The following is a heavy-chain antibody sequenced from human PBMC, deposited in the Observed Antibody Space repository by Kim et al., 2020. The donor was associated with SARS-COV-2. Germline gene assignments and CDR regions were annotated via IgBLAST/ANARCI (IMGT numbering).Heavy chain of an antibody. CDR1: GFSVSSNY. V-gene: IGHV3-66*01. D-gene: IGHD6-13*01. Sequence: GGSLRLSCAASGFSVSSNYMSWVRQAPGKGLEWVSVIYSGGSTYYADSVKGRFTISRDNSKNTLYLHMNSLRAEDTAVYYCATRSSSGCAFDIWGQGTMVTVSS. CDR3: ATRSSSGCAFDI. CDR2: IYSGGST. J-gene: IGHJ3*02.